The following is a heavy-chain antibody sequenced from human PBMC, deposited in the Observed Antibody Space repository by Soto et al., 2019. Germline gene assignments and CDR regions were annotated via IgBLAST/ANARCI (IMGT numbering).Heavy chain of an antibody. J-gene: IGHJ4*02. D-gene: IGHD3-22*01. CDR2: ISYNGNKK. CDR3: AREQFEDGRGHYDH. V-gene: IGHV3-30*03. CDR1: GFAFITSV. Sequence: QVQLVESGGGVVQTGGSRRLSCAASGFAFITSVIHWVRQAPGKGLEWMAHISYNGNKKHYADSVKGRFTVSRDISESTLYLQMNSLRAEDTAVYYCAREQFEDGRGHYDHWGQGTLVSVSS.